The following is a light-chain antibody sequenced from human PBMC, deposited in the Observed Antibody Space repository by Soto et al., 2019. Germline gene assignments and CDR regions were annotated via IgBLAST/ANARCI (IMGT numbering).Light chain of an antibody. CDR2: GAS. Sequence: AVQLTQSPSSLSASVGDRVTITCRASQGIRTGLGWYQQSPGKAPKVLIVGASTLQSGVPSRFSGSGSGTDFTLTISSLQPEDSSTYDCLQDFSYPRTFGQGTKVEIK. V-gene: IGKV1-6*01. CDR1: QGIRTG. J-gene: IGKJ1*01. CDR3: LQDFSYPRT.